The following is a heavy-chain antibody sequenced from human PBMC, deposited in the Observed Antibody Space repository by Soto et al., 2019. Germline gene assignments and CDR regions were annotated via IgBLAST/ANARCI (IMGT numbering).Heavy chain of an antibody. CDR2: INNDGSNT. J-gene: IGHJ6*02. V-gene: IGHV3-74*01. CDR3: ARGEGGADV. CDR1: GFTFSNSW. Sequence: EVQLVESGGGFVQPGGSLRLSCRASGFTFSNSWMHWVRHAPGKGLVWVSRINNDGSNTAYADYVKGRFTISRDNAKNTLYMQMNSLRVEDTAVYFCARGEGGADVWGQGTTVTVSS.